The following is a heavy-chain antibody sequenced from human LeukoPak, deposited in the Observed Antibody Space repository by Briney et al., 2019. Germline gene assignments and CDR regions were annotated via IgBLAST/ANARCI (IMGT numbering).Heavy chain of an antibody. Sequence: GRSLRLSCAASGFTFTSYSMNWVRQAPGKGLEWVSYIRSSSSIISYADSVKGRFTISSDNAKNSLYLQMNSLRDEDTAVYYCARDDNWVFDSWGQGTLVTVSS. CDR2: IRSSSSII. CDR1: GFTFTSYS. J-gene: IGHJ4*02. D-gene: IGHD3-16*01. V-gene: IGHV3-48*02. CDR3: ARDDNWVFDS.